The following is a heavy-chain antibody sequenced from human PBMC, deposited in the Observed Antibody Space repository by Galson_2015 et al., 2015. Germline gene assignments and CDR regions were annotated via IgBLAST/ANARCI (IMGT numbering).Heavy chain of an antibody. CDR1: GFTFSNHW. Sequence: LRLSCAASGFTFSNHWMHWVRQAPGKGLEWIGYIYHSGSTNYNPSLKSRVTISVDTSKNQFSLKLSSVTAADTAVYYCASVRVGAHWYFDIWGRGTLVTVSS. D-gene: IGHD3-16*01. CDR3: ASVRVGAHWYFDI. V-gene: IGHV4-59*11. CDR2: IYHSGST. J-gene: IGHJ2*01.